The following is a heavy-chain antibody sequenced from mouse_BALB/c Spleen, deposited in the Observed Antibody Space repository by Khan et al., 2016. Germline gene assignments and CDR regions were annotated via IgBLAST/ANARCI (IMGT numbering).Heavy chain of an antibody. Sequence: QIQLVQSGPELKKPGKTVKISCKASGYTFTNYGMNWVKQAPGKGLKWMGWINPYSGESTYADDFKGRFAFSLETSANTPYLQINTLKNEDTATYFCARYHYYYGSSRYFDVWGAGTTVTVSS. CDR3: ARYHYYYGSSRYFDV. CDR1: GYTFTNYG. CDR2: INPYSGES. J-gene: IGHJ1*01. V-gene: IGHV9-3-1*01. D-gene: IGHD1-1*01.